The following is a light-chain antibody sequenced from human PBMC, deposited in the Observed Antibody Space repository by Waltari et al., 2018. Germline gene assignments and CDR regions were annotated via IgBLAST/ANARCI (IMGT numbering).Light chain of an antibody. CDR3: QQYYGVPLT. V-gene: IGKV4-1*01. Sequence: DIVMTQSPDFLAVSLGERATINYKSSQSVLYSANNKDYLAWYQQKPGQPPKLLIYWASTRESGVPDRFSGSGSGTDFTLTISSLQAEDVAVYYCQQYYGVPLTFGGGTKVEIK. CDR2: WAS. J-gene: IGKJ4*01. CDR1: QSVLYSANNKDY.